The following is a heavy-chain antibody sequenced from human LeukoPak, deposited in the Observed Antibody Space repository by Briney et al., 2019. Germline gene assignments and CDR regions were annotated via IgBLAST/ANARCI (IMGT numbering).Heavy chain of an antibody. V-gene: IGHV3-20*04. CDR1: GFTFDDYG. J-gene: IGHJ4*02. CDR3: AKDVRSDYFDY. CDR2: INWNGGST. Sequence: GSLRLSCAASGFTFDDYGMRWVRQAPGKGLEWVSGINWNGGSTGYADSVKGRFTISRDNANNSLYLQMDSLRAEDTAVYYCAKDVRSDYFDYWGQGTLVTVSS.